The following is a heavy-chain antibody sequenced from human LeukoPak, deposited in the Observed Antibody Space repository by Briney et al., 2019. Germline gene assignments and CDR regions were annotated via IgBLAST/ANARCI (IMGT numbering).Heavy chain of an antibody. D-gene: IGHD4-11*01. J-gene: IGHJ5*02. V-gene: IGHV3-23*01. CDR3: AKRQGDYSNNNWFDP. Sequence: QPGGSLRLSCAASGFTFSSYAMSWVRQAPRKGLEWVSAISGSGGSTYYADSVKGRFTISRDNSKNTLYLQMNSLRAEDTAVYYCAKRQGDYSNNNWFDPWGQGTLVTVSS. CDR2: ISGSGGST. CDR1: GFTFSSYA.